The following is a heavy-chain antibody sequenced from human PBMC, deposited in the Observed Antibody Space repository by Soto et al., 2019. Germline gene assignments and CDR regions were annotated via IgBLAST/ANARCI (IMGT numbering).Heavy chain of an antibody. V-gene: IGHV3-53*01. CDR1: GFTVSSNY. CDR3: ARDKYYYGSGTVS. J-gene: IGHJ4*02. D-gene: IGHD3-10*01. CDR2: IYAGGNT. Sequence: PGGSLRLSCAASGFTVSSNYMSWVRQAPGKGLEWVSVIYAGGNTYYADSVKGRFTISRDNSKNTLYLQMNSLRAEDTAVYYCARDKYYYGSGTVSWGQGTLVTVSS.